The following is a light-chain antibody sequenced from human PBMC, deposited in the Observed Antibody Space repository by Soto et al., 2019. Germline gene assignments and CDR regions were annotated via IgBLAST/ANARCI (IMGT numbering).Light chain of an antibody. V-gene: IGKV1-9*01. J-gene: IGKJ1*01. CDR1: QGIRTY. Sequence: DIEMSQSPSTLSASVGDRVTITCRASQGIRTYLAWYQQKPGKAPKLLIYSASTLQSGVPSRFSGSGSGTDFTLTISSLQPEDFATYYCLQVDVYPWTFGQGTKVGIK. CDR3: LQVDVYPWT. CDR2: SAS.